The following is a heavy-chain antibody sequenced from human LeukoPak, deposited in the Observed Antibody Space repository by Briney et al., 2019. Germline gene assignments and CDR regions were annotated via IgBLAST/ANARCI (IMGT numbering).Heavy chain of an antibody. CDR3: ARGTTMVRGVSHFDY. J-gene: IGHJ4*02. V-gene: IGHV4-31*03. CDR2: IYYSGST. CDR1: GGSISSGGYY. Sequence: SETLSLTCTVSGGSISSGGYYWSWIRHHPGKGLEWIGYIYYSGSTYYNPSLKSRVTISVDTSKNQFSLKLSSVTAADTAVYYCARGTTMVRGVSHFDYWGQGTLVTVSS. D-gene: IGHD3-10*01.